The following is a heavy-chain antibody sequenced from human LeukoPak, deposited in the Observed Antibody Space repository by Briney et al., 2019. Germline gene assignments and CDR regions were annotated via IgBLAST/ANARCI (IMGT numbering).Heavy chain of an antibody. CDR3: ACRKFTSPWFDH. J-gene: IGHJ5*02. D-gene: IGHD2-2*01. V-gene: IGHV1-2*02. CDR2: ISPNSGGT. Sequence: ASVKVSCKASGYTFTGYYMHWVRQAPGQGLEWMGWISPNSGGTNYAQKFQGRVTMTRDTSISTAYLQWSSLKASDTAMYYCACRKFTSPWFDHWGQGTLVTVSS. CDR1: GYTFTGYY.